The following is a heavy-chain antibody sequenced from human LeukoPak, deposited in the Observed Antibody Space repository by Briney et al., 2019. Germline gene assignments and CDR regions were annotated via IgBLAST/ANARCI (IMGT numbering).Heavy chain of an antibody. V-gene: IGHV3-23*01. CDR2: ISGSGGST. J-gene: IGHJ4*02. CDR1: GFTFSSYG. CDR3: AKSPHGSSYYFDY. Sequence: EAGGSLGLSCAASGFTFSSYGMSWVRQAPGKGLEWVSAISGSGGSTYYADSVKGRFTISRDNSKNTLYLQMNSLRAEDTAVYYCAKSPHGSSYYFDYWGQGTLVTVSS. D-gene: IGHD5-24*01.